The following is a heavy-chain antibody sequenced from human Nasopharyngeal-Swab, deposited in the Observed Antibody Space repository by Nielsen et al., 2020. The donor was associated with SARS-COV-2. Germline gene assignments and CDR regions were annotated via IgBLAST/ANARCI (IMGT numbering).Heavy chain of an antibody. CDR2: ISGSGSTL. Sequence: GESLKISCAASGFTFSDHSMIWVRQAPGQGLEWVSYISGSGSTLYYADSVKGRITVSRDNAKSSVYLQMSSLRDEDTAVYYCARAPPTYAEFDYWGPGTLVTVSS. V-gene: IGHV3-48*02. CDR1: GFTFSDHS. D-gene: IGHD2-2*01. CDR3: ARAPPTYAEFDY. J-gene: IGHJ4*02.